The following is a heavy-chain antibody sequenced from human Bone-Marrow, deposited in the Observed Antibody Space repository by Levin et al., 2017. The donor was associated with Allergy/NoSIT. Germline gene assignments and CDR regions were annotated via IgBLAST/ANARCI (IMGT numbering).Heavy chain of an antibody. V-gene: IGHV4-4*02. J-gene: IGHJ1*01. D-gene: IGHD6-19*01. Sequence: PSETLSLTCNVSGGSITTNHWWGWVRQPPGKRPQWIGEIYHSGFTNYNPSLKSRVTISMDKSKNQFSLKMTSVTAADTAVYFCARMYTSGSTPRDAEYFQYWGQGTLVIVSS. CDR2: IYHSGFT. CDR1: GGSITTNHW. CDR3: ARMYTSGSTPRDAEYFQY.